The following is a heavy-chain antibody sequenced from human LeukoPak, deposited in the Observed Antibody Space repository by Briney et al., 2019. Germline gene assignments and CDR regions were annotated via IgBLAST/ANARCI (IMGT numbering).Heavy chain of an antibody. CDR2: IRYDGSNK. Sequence: QAGGSLRLPCAASGFTFSNYGMHWVRQAPGKGLEWVAFIRYDGSNKYYADSVKGRFTISRDNSKNTLYLQMNSLRAEDTAVYYCAKAVVDYWGQGTLVTVSS. CDR3: AKAVVDY. J-gene: IGHJ4*02. D-gene: IGHD2-15*01. CDR1: GFTFSNYG. V-gene: IGHV3-30*02.